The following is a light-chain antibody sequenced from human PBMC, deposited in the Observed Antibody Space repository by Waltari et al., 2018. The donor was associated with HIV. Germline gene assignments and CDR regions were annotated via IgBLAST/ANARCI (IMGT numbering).Light chain of an antibody. CDR2: EDN. V-gene: IGLV2-8*01. J-gene: IGLJ2*01. Sequence: HSALTQPPSASGSPGQPVPISSTGISSAAGRSKYASWYRHHPAKAPKLMIYEDNGRPSGGPDRFSGSKSGNTASLTVSGLQADDEADYYCSSYAGTNRLFGGGTKLTVL. CDR3: SSYAGTNRL. CDR1: SSAAGRSKY.